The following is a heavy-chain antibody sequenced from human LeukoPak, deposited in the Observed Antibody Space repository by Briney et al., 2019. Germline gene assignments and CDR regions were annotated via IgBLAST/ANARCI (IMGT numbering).Heavy chain of an antibody. J-gene: IGHJ4*02. V-gene: IGHV4-39*01. Sequence: SETLSLTCTVSGGSISSSSYYWGWIRQPPGKGLEWIGSIYYSGSTYYNPSLKSRVTISVDTSKNQFSLKLSSVTAADTAVYYCARHVTRAFYGSGSATDDYWGQGTLVTVSS. CDR1: GGSISSSSYY. CDR3: ARHVTRAFYGSGSATDDY. D-gene: IGHD3-10*01. CDR2: IYYSGST.